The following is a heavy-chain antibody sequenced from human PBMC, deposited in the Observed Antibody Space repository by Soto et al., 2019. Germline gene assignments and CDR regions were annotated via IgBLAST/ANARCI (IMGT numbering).Heavy chain of an antibody. Sequence: ASVKVSCKASGYTFTGLNMHWVRQAPGQGFEWMGWINPSNGDTKYAQKFQGRVTLTTDTSISTAYMELSSLRSDDTAVYYCARYLDTSAYYFFDYWGQGTVVTVSS. CDR1: GYTFTGLN. J-gene: IGHJ4*02. V-gene: IGHV1-2*02. CDR2: INPSNGDT. CDR3: ARYLDTSAYYFFDY. D-gene: IGHD3-22*01.